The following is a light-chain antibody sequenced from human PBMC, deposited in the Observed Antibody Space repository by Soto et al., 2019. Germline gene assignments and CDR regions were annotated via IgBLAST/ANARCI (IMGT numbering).Light chain of an antibody. J-gene: IGKJ3*01. V-gene: IGKV3-15*01. CDR3: QQSNNWPPLT. Sequence: IVMTQSPATLSVCPGERATLSCRASQSINSTLAWYQKKPGQAHRLLIYGASTRATGVPARFSGSGSGTEFILSTSSRQSEDYAVYFCQQSNNWPPLTFGPGTQGDIK. CDR1: QSINST. CDR2: GAS.